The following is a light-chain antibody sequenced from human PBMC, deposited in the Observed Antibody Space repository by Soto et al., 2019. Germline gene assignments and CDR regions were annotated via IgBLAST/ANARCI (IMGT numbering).Light chain of an antibody. V-gene: IGKV3-15*01. CDR1: QYMSNT. Sequence: EIVMTQSPATLSVSPGERATLSCRASQYMSNTLAWYQQKPGQAPRLLIYGVSTRATGIPARFSGSGSGTEFTLTISSLQSEDSAVYYCQQYGSSPWTFGQGTKVEIK. CDR2: GVS. J-gene: IGKJ1*01. CDR3: QQYGSSPWT.